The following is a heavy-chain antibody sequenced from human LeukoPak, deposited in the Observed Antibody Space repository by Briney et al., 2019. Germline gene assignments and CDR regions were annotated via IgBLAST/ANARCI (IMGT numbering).Heavy chain of an antibody. V-gene: IGHV4-39*01. Sequence: PSETLSLTCTVSGGSISSSSYYWGWIRQPPGKGLEWIGSIYYSGSTYYNPSLKSRVTISVDTSKNQFSLKLSSVTAADTAVYYCARHAPVGDILTGHYNPIDYWGQGTLVTVSS. CDR1: GGSISSSSYY. J-gene: IGHJ4*02. CDR2: IYYSGST. CDR3: ARHAPVGDILTGHYNPIDY. D-gene: IGHD3-9*01.